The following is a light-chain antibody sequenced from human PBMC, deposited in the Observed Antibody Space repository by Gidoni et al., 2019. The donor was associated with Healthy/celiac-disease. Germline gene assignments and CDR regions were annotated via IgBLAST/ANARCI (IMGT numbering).Light chain of an antibody. CDR2: RDS. Sequence: SYELTQPLSVSVALGQTARITGGGNNLCSKNVHCYPQKQGQAPVLVIYRDSNRPSGIPERFSGSNSGNTATLTISRAQAGDEADYYCQVWDSREVFGGGTKLTVL. CDR3: QVWDSREV. J-gene: IGLJ2*01. CDR1: NLCSKN. V-gene: IGLV3-9*01.